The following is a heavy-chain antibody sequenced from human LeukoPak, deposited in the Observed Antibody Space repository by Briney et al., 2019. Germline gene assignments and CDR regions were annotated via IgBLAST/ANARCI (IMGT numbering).Heavy chain of an antibody. V-gene: IGHV1-18*01. D-gene: IGHD3-22*01. J-gene: IGHJ4*02. CDR3: ARWGPYYYDSSGCDY. CDR2: ISAYNGNT. Sequence: ASVKVSCKASGYTFSGYGISWVRQAPGQGLEWVGWISAYNGNTNYAQKLQGRVTMTTDTSTSTAYMELRSLRSDDTAVYYCARWGPYYYDSSGCDYWGQGTLVTVSS. CDR1: GYTFSGYG.